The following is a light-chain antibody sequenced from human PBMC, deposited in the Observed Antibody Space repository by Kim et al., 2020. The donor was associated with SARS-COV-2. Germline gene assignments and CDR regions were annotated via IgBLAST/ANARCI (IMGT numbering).Light chain of an antibody. CDR2: GAS. CDR3: LQHSTYPIT. CDR1: QAIRND. Sequence: ASAGDRVTITCRASQAIRNDLGWYQQNPGRAPKRLIYGASSLQSGVPSRFSGSGSGTEFTLTITSVQPEDFATYFCLQHSTYPITFGQGTRLEIK. J-gene: IGKJ5*01. V-gene: IGKV1-17*01.